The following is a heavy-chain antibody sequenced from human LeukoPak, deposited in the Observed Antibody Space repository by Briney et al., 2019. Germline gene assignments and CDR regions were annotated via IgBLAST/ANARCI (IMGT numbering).Heavy chain of an antibody. V-gene: IGHV3-7*01. Sequence: GGSLRLSCAVSGLTFSNSAMSWVRQAPGPGKGLEWVAIIKDDGSEKHYVDSVEGRFTISRDNAKNSLYLQMNSLRAEDTAVYYCVRDKIVRASTLDYWGQGTVVSVSS. D-gene: IGHD1-26*01. CDR3: VRDKIVRASTLDY. CDR2: IKDDGSEK. J-gene: IGHJ4*02. CDR1: GLTFSNSA.